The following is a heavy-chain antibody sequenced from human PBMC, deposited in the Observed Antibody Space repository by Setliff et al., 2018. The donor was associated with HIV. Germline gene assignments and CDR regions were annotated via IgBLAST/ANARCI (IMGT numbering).Heavy chain of an antibody. CDR1: GYTFTSYG. CDR3: AREIGEYYDSSGYYPPTDYYYGMDV. Sequence: ASVKVSCKASGYTFTSYGISWVRQAPGQGLEWMGWISAYNDNTKDAQKFQGRVTMTTDTSTSTAYMELRRLRSDDTAVYYCAREIGEYYDSSGYYPPTDYYYGMDVWGQGTTVTVSS. CDR2: ISAYNDNT. J-gene: IGHJ6*02. D-gene: IGHD3-22*01. V-gene: IGHV1-18*01.